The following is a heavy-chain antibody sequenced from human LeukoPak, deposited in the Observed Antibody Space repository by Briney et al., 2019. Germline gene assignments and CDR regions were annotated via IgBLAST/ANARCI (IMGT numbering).Heavy chain of an antibody. D-gene: IGHD2/OR15-2a*01. V-gene: IGHV4-31*03. J-gene: IGHJ5*02. CDR1: GGSISSGAYY. CDR3: AREVIEDWFDP. Sequence: SQTLSLTCTVSGGSISSGAYYWDWIRQHPGKGLEWIGYIYYSGSTYYNPSLKSRVTMSVDTSKNQFSLKLSSVTAADTAVYYCAREVIEDWFDPWGQGTLVTVSS. CDR2: IYYSGST.